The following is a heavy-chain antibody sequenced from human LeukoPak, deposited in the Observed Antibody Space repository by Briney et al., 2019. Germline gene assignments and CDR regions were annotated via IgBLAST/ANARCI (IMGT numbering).Heavy chain of an antibody. CDR3: AKDRGTMVRGVLTMKYYFDY. CDR1: GFTFSSYA. Sequence: GGSLRLSCAASGFTFSSYAMSWVRQAPGKGLEWVSAISGSGGSTYYADSVKGRFTISRDNSKNTLYLQMNSLRAEDTAVYYCAKDRGTMVRGVLTMKYYFDYWGRGTLVTVSS. V-gene: IGHV3-23*01. CDR2: ISGSGGST. J-gene: IGHJ4*02. D-gene: IGHD3-10*01.